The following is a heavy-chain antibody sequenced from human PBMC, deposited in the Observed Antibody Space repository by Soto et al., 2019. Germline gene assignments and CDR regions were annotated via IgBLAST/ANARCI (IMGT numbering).Heavy chain of an antibody. CDR1: GGSVSGYY. Sequence: QVQLQESGPGLVKPSETLSLTCTVSGGSVSGYYWSWIRLTPGKRLEWIGYIDYSGSTNYNPSVKSRVTISLDTSNNQFSLKLNSVTAEDTAVYYCARGDTAWYGGVFDIWGQGTLVAVSS. D-gene: IGHD2-8*02. CDR3: ARGDTAWYGGVFDI. J-gene: IGHJ3*02. V-gene: IGHV4-59*08. CDR2: IDYSGST.